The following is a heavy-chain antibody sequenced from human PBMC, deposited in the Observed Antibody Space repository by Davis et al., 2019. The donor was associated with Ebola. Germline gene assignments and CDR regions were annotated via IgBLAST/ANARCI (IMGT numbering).Heavy chain of an antibody. Sequence: PGGSLRLSCAASGFTFSSYGMHWVRQAPGKGLEWVAFIRYDGSNKYYADSVKGRFTISRDNSKNTLYLQMNSLRAEDTAVYYCARGGGDWGSFGHDAFDIWGQGTMVTVSS. CDR1: GFTFSSYG. CDR3: ARGGGDWGSFGHDAFDI. D-gene: IGHD3-16*01. J-gene: IGHJ3*02. CDR2: IRYDGSNK. V-gene: IGHV3-30*02.